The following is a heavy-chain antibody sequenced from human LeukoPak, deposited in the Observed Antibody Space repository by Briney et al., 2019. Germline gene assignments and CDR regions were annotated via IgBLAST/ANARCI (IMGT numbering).Heavy chain of an antibody. CDR2: IKQDGSEK. V-gene: IGHV3-7*01. Sequence: GGSPRLSCAASGFTFSDYWMSWVRQAPGKGLEWVANIKQDGSEKHYVDSLRGRFTISRDNAKNSLDLQMNSLRAEDTAAYFCARDLYYFDSSGYYASDLWGQGTLVTVSS. D-gene: IGHD3-22*01. CDR1: GFTFSDYW. J-gene: IGHJ5*02. CDR3: ARDLYYFDSSGYYASDL.